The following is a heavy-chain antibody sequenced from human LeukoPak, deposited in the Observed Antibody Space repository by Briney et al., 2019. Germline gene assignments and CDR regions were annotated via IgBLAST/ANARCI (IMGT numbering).Heavy chain of an antibody. CDR2: IYSDNT. CDR3: ARRAGAYSHPYDY. V-gene: IGHV3-53*01. J-gene: IGHJ4*02. D-gene: IGHD4/OR15-4a*01. CDR1: GCTVSSNS. Sequence: GGSLRLSCTVSGCTVSSNSMSWVRQAPGKGLAFVSFIYSDNTHYSYSVKVRFTISRHNSENSLYLKMNSLRAEDTAVYYCARRAGAYSHPYDYWGQGTLVTVSS.